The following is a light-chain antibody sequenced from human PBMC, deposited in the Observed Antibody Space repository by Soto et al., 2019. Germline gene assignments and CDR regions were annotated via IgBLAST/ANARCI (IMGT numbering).Light chain of an antibody. V-gene: IGLV1-51*01. J-gene: IGLJ2*01. Sequence: QSVLTQPPSVSAAPGQKVTIYCSGSSSNIGSNYVSWYQQLPGTAPKLLIYDNGKRPSGIPDRFSGSQSGTSATLGITGLQTGDEADYYCGTWDNSLSAVFGGGTKLTVL. CDR3: GTWDNSLSAV. CDR1: SSNIGSNY. CDR2: DNG.